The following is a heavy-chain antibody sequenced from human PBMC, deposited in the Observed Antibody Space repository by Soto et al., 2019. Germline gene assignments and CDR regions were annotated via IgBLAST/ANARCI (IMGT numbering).Heavy chain of an antibody. CDR3: ARDWDVYSSSSLFDY. J-gene: IGHJ4*02. CDR2: ISYEGSNK. D-gene: IGHD6-6*01. Sequence: GGSLRLSCAASGFTFSSYAMHWVRQAPGKGLERVAVISYEGSNKYYAETVKGRITISRDNSKNTLYLQMNSLSAEDAAVYYCARDWDVYSSSSLFDYWGQGTLVTVSS. CDR1: GFTFSSYA. V-gene: IGHV3-30-3*01.